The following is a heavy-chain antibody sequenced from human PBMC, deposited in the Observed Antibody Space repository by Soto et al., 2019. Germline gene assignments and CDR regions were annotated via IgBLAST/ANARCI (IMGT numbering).Heavy chain of an antibody. D-gene: IGHD2-15*01. V-gene: IGHV3-48*01. J-gene: IGHJ4*02. Sequence: EVQVVESGGGLVQPGGSLRLSCAASGFTFSSYSRNWVRQAPGKGLEWVSYISSSSSTKFYAESVKGRFTISRDNARNSLYLQMNSLRAEDTAVYYCARDIDVGGQGTLVTVSS. CDR1: GFTFSSYS. CDR3: ARDIDV. CDR2: ISSSSSTK.